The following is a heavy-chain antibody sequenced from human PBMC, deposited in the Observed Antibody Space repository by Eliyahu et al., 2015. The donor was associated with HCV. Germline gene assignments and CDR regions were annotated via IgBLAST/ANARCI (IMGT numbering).Heavy chain of an antibody. CDR3: TRGSLYYDYIWGSYRDY. Sequence: EVQLVESGGGLVKPGRSLRLSCTASGFTFGDYAMSWFRQXPGKGLEWVGFIRSKAYGGTTEYAASVKGRFTISRDDSKSIAYLQMNSLKTEDTAVYYCTRGSLYYDYIWGSYRDYWGQGTLVTVSS. CDR2: IRSKAYGGTT. D-gene: IGHD3-16*02. V-gene: IGHV3-49*05. J-gene: IGHJ4*02. CDR1: GFTFGDYA.